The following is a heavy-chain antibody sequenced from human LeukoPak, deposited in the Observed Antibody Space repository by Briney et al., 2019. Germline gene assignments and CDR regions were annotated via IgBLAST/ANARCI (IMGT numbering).Heavy chain of an antibody. CDR3: ARDLHCSSTSCLYYYYYYGMDV. V-gene: IGHV3-30*04. J-gene: IGHJ6*04. Sequence: GGSLRLSCAASGFTFSSYAMHWVRQAPGKGLEWVAVISYDGSNKYYADSVKGRFTISRDNSKNTLYLQMNSLRAEDTAVYYCARDLHCSSTSCLYYYYYYGMDVWGKGTTVTVSS. CDR2: ISYDGSNK. CDR1: GFTFSSYA. D-gene: IGHD2-2*01.